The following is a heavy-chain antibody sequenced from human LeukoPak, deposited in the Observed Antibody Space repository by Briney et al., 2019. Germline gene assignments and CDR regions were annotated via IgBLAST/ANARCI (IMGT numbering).Heavy chain of an antibody. V-gene: IGHV1-2*02. Sequence: ASVKVSCKPSGYSLTRHYMHWVRQAPGQGREWMGWINPNSGGTSFAQKFQGRVTMTRDTSISTAYMELSRLRFDDTAVYYCARASGSQGFDYWGQGTLVTVSS. D-gene: IGHD1-26*01. CDR2: INPNSGGT. J-gene: IGHJ4*02. CDR3: ARASGSQGFDY. CDR1: GYSLTRHY.